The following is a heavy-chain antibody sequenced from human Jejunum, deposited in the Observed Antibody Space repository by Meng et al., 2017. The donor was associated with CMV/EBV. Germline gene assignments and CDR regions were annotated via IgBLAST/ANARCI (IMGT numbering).Heavy chain of an antibody. CDR3: ARGESRGYYYFDY. V-gene: IGHV4-4*07. CDR1: GDSISNYF. J-gene: IGHJ4*02. Sequence: VPLRGSGQGRVTPSETLSLTCTVSGDSISNYFWSWIRQPAGKKLEWIGRISPSGNINYIPSLKGRVTMSLDTSNNQIFLNLTSVTAADTALYYCARGESRGYYYFDYWGQGILVTVSS. D-gene: IGHD3-22*01. CDR2: ISPSGNI.